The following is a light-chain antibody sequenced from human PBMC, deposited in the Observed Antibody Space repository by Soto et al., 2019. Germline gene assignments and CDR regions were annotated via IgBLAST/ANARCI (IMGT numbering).Light chain of an antibody. CDR2: AAS. V-gene: IGKV1-39*01. Sequence: DIHMTQSPASLSASIGDRVTITCRASQFVGTYLNWYQQKPGQAPKLLIDAASSLQSGVPSRCSGSGSGTDFTITISILQPADFATYYCQQRYSTWTFGQGTKVDI. CDR1: QFVGTY. J-gene: IGKJ1*01. CDR3: QQRYSTWT.